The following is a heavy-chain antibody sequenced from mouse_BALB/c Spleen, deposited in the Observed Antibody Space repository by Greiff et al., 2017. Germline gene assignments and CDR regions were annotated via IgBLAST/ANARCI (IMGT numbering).Heavy chain of an antibody. CDR2: ISSGSSTI. J-gene: IGHJ4*01. V-gene: IGHV5-17*02. D-gene: IGHD3-1*01. Sequence: EVQRVESGGGLVKPGGSLKLSCAASGFTFSSFGMHWVRQAPEKGLEWVAYISSGSSTIYYADTVKGRFTISRDNPKNTLFLQMTSLRSEDTAMYYCARSGRYDAMDYWGQGTSVTVSS. CDR3: ARSGRYDAMDY. CDR1: GFTFSSFG.